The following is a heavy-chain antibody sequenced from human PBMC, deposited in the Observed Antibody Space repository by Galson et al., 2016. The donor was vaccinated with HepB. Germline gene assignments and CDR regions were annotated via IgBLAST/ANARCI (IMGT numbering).Heavy chain of an antibody. D-gene: IGHD2-21*02. V-gene: IGHV3-23*01. J-gene: IGHJ4*02. CDR1: GFTFSSHA. CDR3: AKGLVTAVYCFDS. Sequence: SLRLSCAASGFTFSSHAMSWVRQAPGKGLEWVSAVSASGGSTYYAESVKGRFTISRDNSKNTLLLQMNSLRAEGTAVYFCAKGLVTAVYCFDSWGQGTRVTVSS. CDR2: VSASGGST.